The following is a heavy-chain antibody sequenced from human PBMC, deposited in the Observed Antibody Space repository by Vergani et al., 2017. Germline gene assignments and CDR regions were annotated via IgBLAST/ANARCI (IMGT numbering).Heavy chain of an antibody. CDR1: GFTFSSYG. Sequence: QVQLVESGGGVVQPGRSLRLSCAASGFTFSSYGMHWVRQAPGKGLEWVAVISYDGSNKYYADSVKGRFTISRDNSKNTLYLQRNSLRAEDTAVYYCAKEHLVQYFDWSQGMAYFDYWGQGTLVTVSS. CDR2: ISYDGSNK. J-gene: IGHJ4*02. CDR3: AKEHLVQYFDWSQGMAYFDY. V-gene: IGHV3-30*18. D-gene: IGHD3-9*01.